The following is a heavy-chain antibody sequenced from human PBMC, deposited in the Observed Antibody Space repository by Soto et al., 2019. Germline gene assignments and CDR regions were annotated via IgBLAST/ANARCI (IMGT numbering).Heavy chain of an antibody. CDR1: GVG. D-gene: IGHD6-13*01. Sequence: GVGVGWIRQPPGEALEWLALIYWDDDKRYSPSLKSRLAITKDTSEKQVVLTMTNMDPVDTATYYCAHSVSSSWSLYYFDYWGQGALVTVSS. J-gene: IGHJ4*02. V-gene: IGHV2-5*02. CDR3: AHSVSSSWSLYYFDY. CDR2: IYWDDDK.